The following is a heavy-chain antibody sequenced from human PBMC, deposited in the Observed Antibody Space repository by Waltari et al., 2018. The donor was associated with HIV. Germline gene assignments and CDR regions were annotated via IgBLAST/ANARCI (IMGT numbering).Heavy chain of an antibody. CDR2: ISGSGGST. D-gene: IGHD6-19*01. Sequence: EVQLLESGGGLVQPGGSLRRSCAASGLTFSSYALSWVRQAPGKGLEWVSAISGSGGSTYYADAVKGRFTISRDNSKNTLYLQMNSLRAEDTAVYYCAKDQSVAGFDYWGQGTLVTVSS. J-gene: IGHJ4*02. CDR3: AKDQSVAGFDY. V-gene: IGHV3-23*01. CDR1: GLTFSSYA.